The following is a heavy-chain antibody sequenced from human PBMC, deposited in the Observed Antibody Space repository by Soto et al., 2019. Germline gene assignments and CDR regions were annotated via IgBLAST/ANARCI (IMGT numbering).Heavy chain of an antibody. CDR1: GFSFSSHA. D-gene: IGHD2-8*02. Sequence: GSLRLSCAASGFSFSSHAMNWVRQAPGKGLEWVSGISGSGGSTYYADSVKGRFTISRDNSKNTLYLQTNSLRAEDTAVYYCAKDRGGVGYYGMDGWGKGTTVTVSS. CDR2: ISGSGGST. V-gene: IGHV3-23*01. CDR3: AKDRGGVGYYGMDG. J-gene: IGHJ6*04.